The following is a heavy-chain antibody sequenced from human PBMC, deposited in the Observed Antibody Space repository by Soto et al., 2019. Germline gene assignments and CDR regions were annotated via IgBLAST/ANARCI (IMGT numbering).Heavy chain of an antibody. V-gene: IGHV3-23*01. D-gene: IGHD3-3*01. CDR1: GFTFSSYA. CDR2: ISGSGGST. Sequence: WRSLRLSCASSGFTFSSYAMSWVRQAPGKGLEWVSAISGSGGSTYYADSVKGRFTISRDNSKNTLYLQMNSLRAEDTAVYYCATVTYDFWSGPPRYYYGMDVWGQGTTVTVSS. J-gene: IGHJ6*02. CDR3: ATVTYDFWSGPPRYYYGMDV.